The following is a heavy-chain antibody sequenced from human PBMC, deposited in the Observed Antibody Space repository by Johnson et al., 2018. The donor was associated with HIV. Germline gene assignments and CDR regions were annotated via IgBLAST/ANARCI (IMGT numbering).Heavy chain of an antibody. CDR3: ARGPGRQEGTRWGDAFDI. CDR2: TRNKANSYTT. V-gene: IGHV3-72*01. J-gene: IGHJ3*02. D-gene: IGHD3-16*01. CDR1: GFTFSSYA. Sequence: VQLVESGGGVVQPGRSLRLSCAASGFTFSSYAMHWVRQAPGKGLEWVGRTRNKANSYTTEYAASVKGRFTISRADSKNSLYLQMNSLKTEDTAVYYWARGPGRQEGTRWGDAFDIWGQGTMVTVSS.